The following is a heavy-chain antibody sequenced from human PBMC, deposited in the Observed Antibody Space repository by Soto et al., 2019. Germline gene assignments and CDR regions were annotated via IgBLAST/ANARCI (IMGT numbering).Heavy chain of an antibody. CDR2: MSYDGTNK. Sequence: GGSLRLSCTASGFMFSAYAMLWARQAPGKGLEWVAAMSYDGTNKYYADSLKGRFTISRDNSKNTLFLQMSSLTADDSAVYYCARDPSPYTSGWYGIDFWGLGTLVTVS. CDR3: ARDPSPYTSGWYGIDF. J-gene: IGHJ4*01. V-gene: IGHV3-30-3*01. D-gene: IGHD6-19*01. CDR1: GFMFSAYA.